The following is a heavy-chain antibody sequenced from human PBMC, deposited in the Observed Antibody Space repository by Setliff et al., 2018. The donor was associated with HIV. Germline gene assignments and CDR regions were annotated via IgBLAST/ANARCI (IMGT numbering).Heavy chain of an antibody. CDR1: GGSISNSRYY. V-gene: IGHV4-39*07. CDR3: ARLTTTYYYDSSAYYHPV. Sequence: SGTLSLTCTVSGGSISNSRYYWSWIRQPPGKGLEWIGSIYYSGSTYYNPSLKSRVTISVDTSKNQFSLKLSSVTAADTAVFYCARLTTTYYYDSSAYYHPVWGQGTLVTVSS. D-gene: IGHD3-22*01. CDR2: IYYSGST. J-gene: IGHJ4*02.